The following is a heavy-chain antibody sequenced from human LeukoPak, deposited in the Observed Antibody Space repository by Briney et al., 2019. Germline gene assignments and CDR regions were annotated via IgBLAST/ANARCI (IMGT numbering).Heavy chain of an antibody. V-gene: IGHV3-30*04. J-gene: IGHJ4*02. CDR1: GLTFSSYA. CDR2: ISYDGSNK. Sequence: GGSLRLSCAASGLTFSSYAMHWVRQAPGKGLEWVAVISYDGSNKYYADSVKGRFTISRDNSKNTLYPQMNSLRAEDTAVYYCATGSSYYLNWGQGTLVTVSS. D-gene: IGHD3-22*01. CDR3: ATGSSYYLN.